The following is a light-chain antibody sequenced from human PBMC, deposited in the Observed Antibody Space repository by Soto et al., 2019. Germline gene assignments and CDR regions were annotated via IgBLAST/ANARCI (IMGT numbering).Light chain of an antibody. CDR3: GTWDTSLSAVV. Sequence: QSVLTQPPSVSAAPGQKVTISCSGSRSNIGKNYVSWYQRLPGTAPKLLIYDNNERSSGIPDRFSGSKSGTSATLGIAGLQTGDEADYYCGTWDTSLSAVVFGGGTKVTVL. CDR2: DNN. CDR1: RSNIGKNY. J-gene: IGLJ2*01. V-gene: IGLV1-51*01.